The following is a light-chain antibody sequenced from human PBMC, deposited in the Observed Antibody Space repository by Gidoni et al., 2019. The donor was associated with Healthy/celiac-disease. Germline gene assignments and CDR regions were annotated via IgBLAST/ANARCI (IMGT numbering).Light chain of an antibody. CDR1: NIGGNN. V-gene: IGLV3-9*01. J-gene: IGLJ2*01. CDR2: RDS. Sequence: SYELTQPLSVSVALGQTARITCGGNNIGGNNVHWYQQKPGQAPVLVIYRDSNRPSGIPERFSGSNSGNTATLTISRAQAGDEADYYCQVWDSSTVVFGGGTKLTVL. CDR3: QVWDSSTVV.